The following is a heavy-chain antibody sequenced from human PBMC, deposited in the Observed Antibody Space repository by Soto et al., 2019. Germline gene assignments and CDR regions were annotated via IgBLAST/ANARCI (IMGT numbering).Heavy chain of an antibody. J-gene: IGHJ3*01. V-gene: IGHV3-48*03. Sequence: EVQLVESGGGLVQPGGSLRLSCAVSGFTFSSSEMYWVRQAPGKGLEWISYIHPSGQPIFYDDYVKGRFTISRDNANNSLFLQMNTRRAEDTAVYDCARRASRWGQGTMVTVSS. CDR1: GFTFSSSE. CDR2: IHPSGQPI. D-gene: IGHD5-12*01. CDR3: ARRASR.